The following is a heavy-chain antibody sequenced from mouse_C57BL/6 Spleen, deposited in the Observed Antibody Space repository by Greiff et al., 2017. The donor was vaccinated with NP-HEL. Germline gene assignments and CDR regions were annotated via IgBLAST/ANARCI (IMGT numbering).Heavy chain of an antibody. D-gene: IGHD2-4*01. Sequence: QVQLQQSGAELARPGASVKMSCKASGYTFTSYTMHWVKQRPGQGLEWIGYINPSSGYTKYNQKFKDKATLTADKSSSTAYMQLSSLTSEDSAVYYCAIGHDYDRDYYAMDYWGQGTSVTVSS. CDR2: INPSSGYT. CDR3: AIGHDYDRDYYAMDY. CDR1: GYTFTSYT. V-gene: IGHV1-4*01. J-gene: IGHJ4*01.